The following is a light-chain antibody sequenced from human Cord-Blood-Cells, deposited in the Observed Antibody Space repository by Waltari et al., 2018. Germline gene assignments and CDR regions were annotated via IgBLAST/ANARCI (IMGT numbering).Light chain of an antibody. CDR1: SLRRYY. J-gene: IGLJ1*01. Sequence: SSELTQTPAVSVALGQTVRITCQGDSLRRYYASWYQQKPGQAPVLVIYGKNNRPSGIPDQFAGSSSGNTASLTITGAQAEDEADYYCNSRDSSGNHLVFGTGTKVTVL. V-gene: IGLV3-19*01. CDR2: GKN. CDR3: NSRDSSGNHLV.